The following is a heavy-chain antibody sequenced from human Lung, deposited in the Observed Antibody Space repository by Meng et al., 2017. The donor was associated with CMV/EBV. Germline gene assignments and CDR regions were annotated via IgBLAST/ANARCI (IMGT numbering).Heavy chain of an antibody. Sequence: GESXKISCAASEFSFSNYAMSWVRQAPGRGLAWVSAITASGGSTYYADSVKGRFTVSRDNSKNTLYLQMNSLRAEDTALYYCAKAFSASWYREYYDDWGQGTLVTVSS. CDR3: AKAFSASWYREYYDD. V-gene: IGHV3-23*01. J-gene: IGHJ4*02. D-gene: IGHD6-13*01. CDR1: EFSFSNYA. CDR2: ITASGGST.